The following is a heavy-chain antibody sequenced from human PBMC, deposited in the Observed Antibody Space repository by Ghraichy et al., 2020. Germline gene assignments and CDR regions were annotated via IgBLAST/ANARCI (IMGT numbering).Heavy chain of an antibody. V-gene: IGHV4-61*01. D-gene: IGHD3-16*01. CDR2: ISYSGST. Sequence: ESLNISCTVSGGSVSSDNYYWSWIRQPPGKGLEWIGYISYSGSTNYNPSLKSRVTILVDTSKNQFSLKLNSVTAADTAVYYCARGAPGGFAYRGQGTLVTVSS. J-gene: IGHJ4*02. CDR1: GGSVSSDNYY. CDR3: ARGAPGGFAY.